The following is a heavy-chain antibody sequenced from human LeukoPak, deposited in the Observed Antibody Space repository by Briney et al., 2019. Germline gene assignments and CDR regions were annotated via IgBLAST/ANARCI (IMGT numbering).Heavy chain of an antibody. V-gene: IGHV1-69*13. CDR1: GGTFSSYA. Sequence: ASVKVACKASGGTFSSYAISWVRQAPGQGLEWMGGIIPIFGTANYAQKFQGRVTITADESTSTAYMELSSLRSEDTAVYYCARVEVYGDYVSWFDPWGQGTLVTVSS. J-gene: IGHJ5*02. CDR3: ARVEVYGDYVSWFDP. D-gene: IGHD4-17*01. CDR2: IIPIFGTA.